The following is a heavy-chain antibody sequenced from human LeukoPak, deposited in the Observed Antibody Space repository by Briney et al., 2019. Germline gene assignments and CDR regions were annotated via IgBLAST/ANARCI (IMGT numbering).Heavy chain of an antibody. J-gene: IGHJ4*02. Sequence: GYIYYSGSTNYNPSLKSRVTISVDTSKNHFSLKLSFVTAADTAVYYCARNRDGYNSFDYWGQGTLVTVSS. CDR3: ARNRDGYNSFDY. D-gene: IGHD5-24*01. CDR2: IYYSGST. V-gene: IGHV4-59*12.